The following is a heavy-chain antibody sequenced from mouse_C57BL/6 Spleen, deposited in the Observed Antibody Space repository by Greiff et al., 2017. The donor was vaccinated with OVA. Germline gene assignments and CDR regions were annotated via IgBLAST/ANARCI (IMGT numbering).Heavy chain of an antibody. CDR3: ARSPYYYGRFAY. Sequence: QVHVKQPGAELVRPGSSVKLSCKASGYTFTSYWMHWVKQRPIQGLEWIGNIDPSDSETHYNQKFKDKATLTVDKSSSTAYMQLSSLTSEDSAVYYGARSPYYYGRFAYWGQGTLVTVSA. CDR2: IDPSDSET. CDR1: GYTFTSYW. J-gene: IGHJ3*01. V-gene: IGHV1-52*01. D-gene: IGHD1-1*01.